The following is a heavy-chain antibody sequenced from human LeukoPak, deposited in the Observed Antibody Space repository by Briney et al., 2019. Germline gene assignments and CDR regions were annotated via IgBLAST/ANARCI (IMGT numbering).Heavy chain of an antibody. J-gene: IGHJ6*02. D-gene: IGHD2/OR15-2a*01. CDR2: INHSGST. V-gene: IGHV4-34*01. CDR3: ARDSNRGGINASMRYYYYGMDV. Sequence: SETLSLTCAVYGGSFSGYYWSWIRQPPGKGLEWTGEINHSGSTNYNPSLKSRVTISVDTSKNQFSLKLSSVTAADTAVYYCARDSNRGGINASMRYYYYGMDVWGQGTTVTVSS. CDR1: GGSFSGYY.